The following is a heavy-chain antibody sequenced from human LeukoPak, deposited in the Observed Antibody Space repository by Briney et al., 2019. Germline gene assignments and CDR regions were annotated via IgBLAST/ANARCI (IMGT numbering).Heavy chain of an antibody. D-gene: IGHD3-22*01. V-gene: IGHV3-11*01. CDR2: ISSSGSTI. J-gene: IGHJ4*02. CDR1: GFTFSDYY. CDR3: AKAGYYYDSSGYCFDY. Sequence: PGGSLRLSCAASGFTFSDYYMSWIRQAPGKGLEWVSYISSSGSTIYYADSVKGRFTISRDNAKNSLYLQMNSLRAEDTAVYYCAKAGYYYDSSGYCFDYWGQGTLVTVSS.